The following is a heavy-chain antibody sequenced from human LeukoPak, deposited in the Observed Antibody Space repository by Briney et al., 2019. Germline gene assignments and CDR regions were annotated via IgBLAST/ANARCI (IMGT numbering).Heavy chain of an antibody. J-gene: IGHJ3*02. CDR1: GFTFSSYG. D-gene: IGHD1-26*01. CDR2: IWYDGSNK. V-gene: IGHV3-33*01. Sequence: PGRSLRLSCAASGFTFSSYGMHWVRQAPGKGLEWVAVIWYDGSNKYYADSVKGRFTISRDNSKNTLYLQMNSLRAEDTAVYYCARAERYLGGAFDIWGKGTMVTVSS. CDR3: ARAERYLGGAFDI.